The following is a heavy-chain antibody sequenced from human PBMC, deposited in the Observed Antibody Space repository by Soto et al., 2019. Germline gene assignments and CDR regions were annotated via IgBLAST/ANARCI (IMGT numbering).Heavy chain of an antibody. CDR3: AREGDYFPWFDP. Sequence: SETLSLTCAVYGGSFSGYYWSWIRQPPGKGLEWIGEINHSGSTNYNPSLKSRVTISVDTSKNQFSLKLSSLTAADTAVYYCAREGDYFPWFDPWGQGTLVTVSS. V-gene: IGHV4-34*01. CDR2: INHSGST. CDR1: GGSFSGYY. J-gene: IGHJ5*02. D-gene: IGHD4-17*01.